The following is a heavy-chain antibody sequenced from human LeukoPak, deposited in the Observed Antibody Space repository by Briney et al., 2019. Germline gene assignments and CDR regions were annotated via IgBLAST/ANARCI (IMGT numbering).Heavy chain of an antibody. J-gene: IGHJ4*02. CDR1: GYTFTGYY. CDR3: ARDLEQWFRQRDY. CDR2: INPDSVGT. V-gene: IGHV1-2*06. D-gene: IGHD6-19*01. Sequence: ASVKVSCKASGYTFTGYYIHWVRQAPGQGLEWMGRINPDSVGTNYAPTFQGRVTMTRDTSISTVYMSLRRLRSDDTAVYYCARDLEQWFRQRDYWGQGTLVTVSS.